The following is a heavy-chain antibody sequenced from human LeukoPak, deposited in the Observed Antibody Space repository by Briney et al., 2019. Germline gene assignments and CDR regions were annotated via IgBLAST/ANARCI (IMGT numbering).Heavy chain of an antibody. CDR2: INSDGSST. CDR3: ASASGPSPGFDY. V-gene: IGHV3-74*01. J-gene: IGHJ4*02. Sequence: PGGSLRLSCAASGFTFSSYWMHWVRQAPGKGLVWVSVINSDGSSTSCADSVKGRFTISRDNAKNTLYLQMNSLRAEDTAVYYCASASGPSPGFDYWGQGTLVTVSS. D-gene: IGHD7-27*01. CDR1: GFTFSSYW.